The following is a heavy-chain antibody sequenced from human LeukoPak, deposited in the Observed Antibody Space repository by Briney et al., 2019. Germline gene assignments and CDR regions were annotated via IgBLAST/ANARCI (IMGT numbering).Heavy chain of an antibody. CDR3: AKGNRQGYCSSTSCRWDFQR. CDR2: ISWNSGSI. CDR1: GFTFDDYA. D-gene: IGHD2-2*01. V-gene: IGHV3-9*01. Sequence: GGSLRLSCAASGFTFDDYAMHWVRQAPGKGLEWVSGISWNSGSIGYADSVKGRFTISRDNAKNSLYLQMNSLRAEDTALYYCAKGNRQGYCSSTSCRWDFQRWGQGTLVTVSS. J-gene: IGHJ1*01.